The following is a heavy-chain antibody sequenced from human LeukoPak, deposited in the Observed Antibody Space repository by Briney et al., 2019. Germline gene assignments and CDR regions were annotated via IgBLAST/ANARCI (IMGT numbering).Heavy chain of an antibody. CDR2: ISGSGGST. Sequence: GGSLRLSCAASGFTFSSYGMSWVRQAPGKGLEWVSAISGSGGSTYYADSVKGRFTISRDNSKNTLYLQMNSLRADDTAVYYCAGVDAAMPDAFDIWGQGTTVTVSS. CDR3: AGVDAAMPDAFDI. J-gene: IGHJ3*02. D-gene: IGHD5-18*01. CDR1: GFTFSSYG. V-gene: IGHV3-23*01.